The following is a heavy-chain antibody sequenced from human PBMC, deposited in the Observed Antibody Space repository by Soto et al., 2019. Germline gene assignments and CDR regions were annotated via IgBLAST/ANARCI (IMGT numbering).Heavy chain of an antibody. D-gene: IGHD5-18*01. Sequence: LSLTCTVSGGSIRSGGYYWSWVRQNPRRGLEWIGNIYYSGNTYYNPSLKSRLTISVDTSKNQFSLNLSSVTAADTAVYYCARDRLMATAGTARHYFGLDVWGQGTTVTVSS. CDR1: GGSIRSGGYY. CDR3: ARDRLMATAGTARHYFGLDV. V-gene: IGHV4-31*03. J-gene: IGHJ6*02. CDR2: IYYSGNT.